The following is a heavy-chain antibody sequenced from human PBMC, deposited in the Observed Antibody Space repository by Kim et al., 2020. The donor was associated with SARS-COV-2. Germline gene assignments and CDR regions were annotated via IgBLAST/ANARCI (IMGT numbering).Heavy chain of an antibody. V-gene: IGHV3-23*01. J-gene: IGHJ4*02. Sequence: AEAVKGRFTSSRDNSKNTLYLQMNSLRAEDTAVYYCAKDLDFWSGYLDYWGQGTLVTVSS. CDR3: AKDLDFWSGYLDY. D-gene: IGHD3-3*01.